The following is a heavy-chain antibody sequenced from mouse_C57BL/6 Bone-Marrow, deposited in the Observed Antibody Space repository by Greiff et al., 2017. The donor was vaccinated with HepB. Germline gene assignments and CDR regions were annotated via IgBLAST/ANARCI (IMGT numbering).Heavy chain of an antibody. CDR2: IDPENGET. D-gene: IGHD1-1*02. CDR1: GFNIKDDY. J-gene: IGHJ4*01. Sequence: VQLKQSGAELVRPGASVKLSCTASGFNIKDDYMHWVKQRTEQGLEWIGWIDPENGETEYASKFQGKATITADTSSNTAYLQLSCQTSEDTAVYYCTTCGGRDAMDYWRQGTSVTVSS. V-gene: IGHV14-4*01. CDR3: TTCGGRDAMDY.